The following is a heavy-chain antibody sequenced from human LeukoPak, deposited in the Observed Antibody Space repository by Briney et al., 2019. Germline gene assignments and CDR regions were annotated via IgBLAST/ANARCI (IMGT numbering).Heavy chain of an antibody. D-gene: IGHD3-3*01. Sequence: GASVKVSCKASGYTFTSYDINWVRQATGQGLEWMGWMNPNSGNTGYAQKFQGRVTITRNTSISTAFMELSSLRSEDTAVYYCARPYDFWSGYMGGYWGQGTLVTVSS. V-gene: IGHV1-8*01. CDR1: GYTFTSYD. J-gene: IGHJ4*02. CDR3: ARPYDFWSGYMGGY. CDR2: MNPNSGNT.